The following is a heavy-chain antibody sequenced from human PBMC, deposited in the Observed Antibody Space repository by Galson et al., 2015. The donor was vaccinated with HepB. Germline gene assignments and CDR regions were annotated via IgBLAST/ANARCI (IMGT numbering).Heavy chain of an antibody. CDR3: ARTFLTTYGVDV. CDR2: IFYSGTT. V-gene: IGHV4-28*01. D-gene: IGHD1-14*01. Sequence: ETLSLTCAVSGYSISRSNWWGWIRQPPGKGLEWIGYIFYSGTTYYNPSLESRITMSLDTSRNQFSLKLTSVTAVDTAVYYCARTFLTTYGVDVWGQGTTVTVSS. CDR1: GYSISRSNW. J-gene: IGHJ6*02.